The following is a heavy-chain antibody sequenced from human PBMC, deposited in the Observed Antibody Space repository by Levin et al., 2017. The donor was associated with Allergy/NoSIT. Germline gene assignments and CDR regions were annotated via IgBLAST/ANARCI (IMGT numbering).Heavy chain of an antibody. Sequence: GESLKISCAASGFTFSNYSMNWLRQAPGKGLEWVSSISSRSSNIYYADSVKGRFTISRDNAKNSLYLQMNSLRAEDTALYYCARDSTAVSSDYWGQGTLVTVSS. CDR3: ARDSTAVSSDY. J-gene: IGHJ4*02. CDR1: GFTFSNYS. CDR2: ISSRSSNI. D-gene: IGHD4-11*01. V-gene: IGHV3-21*01.